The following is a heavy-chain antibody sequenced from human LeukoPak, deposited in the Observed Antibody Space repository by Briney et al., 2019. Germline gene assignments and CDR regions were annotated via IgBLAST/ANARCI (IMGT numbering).Heavy chain of an antibody. CDR2: ILHTGST. CDR3: ASGPRDYDGKAPIHN. V-gene: IGHV4-30-2*01. CDR1: GYAITSGGFS. Sequence: KPSQTLSLTCTVSGYAITSGGFSWNWIRQPPGKGLEWIGYILHTGSTFYNPSLKSRVTISLDGSQNEFSLKLSSVSAADTAVYFCASGPRDYDGKAPIHNWGQGTLVTVSS. D-gene: IGHD4-23*01. J-gene: IGHJ4*02.